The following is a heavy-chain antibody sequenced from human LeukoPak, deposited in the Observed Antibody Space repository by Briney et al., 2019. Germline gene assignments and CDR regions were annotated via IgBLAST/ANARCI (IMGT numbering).Heavy chain of an antibody. CDR2: ISAYNGNT. Sequence: GASVKVSCKASGYTFTSYGISWVRQAPGQGLEWMGWISAYNGNTNYAQKLQGRVTMTTAPSTRTAYRERRSLGSGDTAGDYWAGGSGCYSDYYYYYGMDVWGQGTTVTVSS. J-gene: IGHJ6*02. CDR1: GYTFTSYG. V-gene: IGHV1-18*01. CDR3: AGGSGCYSDYYYYYGMDV. D-gene: IGHD3-22*01.